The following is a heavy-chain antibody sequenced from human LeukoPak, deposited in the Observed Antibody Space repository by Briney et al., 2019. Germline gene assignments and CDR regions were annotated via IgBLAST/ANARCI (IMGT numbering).Heavy chain of an antibody. D-gene: IGHD2-15*01. V-gene: IGHV3-23*01. CDR3: ATVKRDCNGGTCYSYDY. CDR1: RFTFSTYA. J-gene: IGHJ4*02. CDR2: ISSNGDIT. Sequence: GGSLRLSCVASRFTFSTYAVNWVRQAPGKGLEWVSAISSNGDITYYADSVRGRFTISRDNSKNTVFLQMNSLRADDTAVYYCATVKRDCNGGTCYSYDYWGQGTLVTVSS.